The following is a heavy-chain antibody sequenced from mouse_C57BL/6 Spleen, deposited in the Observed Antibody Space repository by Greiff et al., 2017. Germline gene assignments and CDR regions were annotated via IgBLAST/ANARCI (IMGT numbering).Heavy chain of an antibody. D-gene: IGHD2-1*01. Sequence: EVMLVESGGGLVKPGGSLKLSCAASGFTFSSYAMSWVRQTPEKRLEWVATISDGGSYTYYPDNVKGRFTISRDNAKNNLYLQMSHLKSEDTAMYYCARRIYYGNFYAMDYWGQGTSVTVSS. V-gene: IGHV5-4*03. J-gene: IGHJ4*01. CDR2: ISDGGSYT. CDR3: ARRIYYGNFYAMDY. CDR1: GFTFSSYA.